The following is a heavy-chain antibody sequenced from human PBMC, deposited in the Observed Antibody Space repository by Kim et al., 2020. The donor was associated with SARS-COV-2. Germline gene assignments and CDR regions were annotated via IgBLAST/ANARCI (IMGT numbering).Heavy chain of an antibody. CDR3: ARGAGVSRGYGMDV. D-gene: IGHD2-8*01. Sequence: QRFQGRVTMTRDTSTSTVYMELSSLRSEDTAVYYCARGAGVSRGYGMDVWGQGTTVTVSS. V-gene: IGHV1-46*01. J-gene: IGHJ6*02.